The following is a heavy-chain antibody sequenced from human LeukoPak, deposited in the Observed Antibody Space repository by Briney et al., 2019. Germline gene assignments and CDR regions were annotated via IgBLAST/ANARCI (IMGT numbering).Heavy chain of an antibody. CDR1: GGTFSSYA. J-gene: IGHJ6*02. Sequence: GASVKVSCEASGGTFSSYAISWVRQAPGQGLEWMGGIIPIFGTANYAQKFQGRVTITADESTSTAYMELSSLRSEDTAVYYCARGMVRNYYYGMDVWGQGTTVTVSS. CDR3: ARGMVRNYYYGMDV. CDR2: IIPIFGTA. D-gene: IGHD3-10*01. V-gene: IGHV1-69*13.